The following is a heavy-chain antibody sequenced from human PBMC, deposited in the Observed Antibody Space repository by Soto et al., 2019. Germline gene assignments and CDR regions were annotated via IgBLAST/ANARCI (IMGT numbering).Heavy chain of an antibody. CDR1: VAAISSYY. J-gene: IGHJ4*02. V-gene: IGHV4-59*01. Sequence: PSETLSLTCTVSVAAISSYYWSWFRHPPGKGLEWIRYFYYSGITNYNPSLKSRVTISVDTSKKQFSLSLNSVTAADTAIYYCAIDRDTSGSSFDIWGQGTLVTVSS. D-gene: IGHD6-19*01. CDR3: AIDRDTSGSSFDI. CDR2: FYYSGIT.